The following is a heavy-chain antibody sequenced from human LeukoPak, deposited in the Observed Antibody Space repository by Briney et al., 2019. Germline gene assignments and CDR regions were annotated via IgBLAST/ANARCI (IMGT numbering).Heavy chain of an antibody. CDR2: ISYSGST. CDR1: GDSICSYY. Sequence: KTSETLSLTXTVSGDSICSYYWSWIRQPPGKGLEWIGYISYSGSTNHNPSLKSRVTTSVDTSKNQFSLRLSSATAADTAMYYCARDLKGLDAFDIWGQGTMVTVSS. CDR3: ARDLKGLDAFDI. J-gene: IGHJ3*02. V-gene: IGHV4-59*01.